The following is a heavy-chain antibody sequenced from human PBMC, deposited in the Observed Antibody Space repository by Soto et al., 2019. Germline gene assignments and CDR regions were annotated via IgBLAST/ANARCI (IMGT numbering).Heavy chain of an antibody. V-gene: IGHV3-73*01. CDR1: GFTFSGSA. CDR3: ARDDVLCDGGRCYGVPLDV. D-gene: IGHD2-15*01. Sequence: PWGSLRLSCAASGFTFSGSAMHWVRQASGKGLEWVGRIRSKANSYATAYAASVKGRFTISRDNSKNTLYLQMDSLRAEDTAVYYCARDDVLCDGGRCYGVPLDVWGKGTTVTVSS. J-gene: IGHJ6*04. CDR2: IRSKANSYAT.